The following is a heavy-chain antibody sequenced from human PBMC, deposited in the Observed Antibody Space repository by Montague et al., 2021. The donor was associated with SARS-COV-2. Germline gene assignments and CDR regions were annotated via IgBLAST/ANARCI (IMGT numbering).Heavy chain of an antibody. CDR3: AHRRPGSGSYYFDY. Sequence: PALVKPTQTLTLTCTFSGFSLSTSGMCVSWIRQPLGKALEWLARIDWDDDKYYSTSLKTRLTISKDTSKNQVVLTMTNMDPVDTATYYSAHRRPGSGSYYFDYWGQGTLVTVSS. D-gene: IGHD3-10*01. CDR1: GFSLSTSGMC. CDR2: IDWDDDK. V-gene: IGHV2-70*12. J-gene: IGHJ4*02.